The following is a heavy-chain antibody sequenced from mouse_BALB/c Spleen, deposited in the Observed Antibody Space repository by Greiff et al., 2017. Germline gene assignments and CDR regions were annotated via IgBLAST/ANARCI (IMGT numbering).Heavy chain of an antibody. CDR3: ARGRSRVYFDY. J-gene: IGHJ2*01. CDR1: GYSITSGYY. CDR2: ISYDGSN. Sequence: EVKLQESGPGLVKPSQSLSLTCSVTGYSITSGYYWNWIRQFPGNKLEWMGYISYDGSNNYNPSLKNRISITRDTSKNQFFLKLNSVTTEDTATYYCARGRSRVYFDYWGQGTTLTVSS. V-gene: IGHV3-6*02.